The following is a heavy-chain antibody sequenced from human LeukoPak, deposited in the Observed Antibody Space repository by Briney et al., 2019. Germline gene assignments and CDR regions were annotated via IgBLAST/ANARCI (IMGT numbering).Heavy chain of an antibody. V-gene: IGHV3-53*01. Sequence: PGGSLRLSCAASGFTVRDNYMSWVRQAPGKGLEWVAEIYSDGSTYYADSLKGRFTISRDNAKNSLYLQMNSLRAEDTAVYYCAREDASSWDYWGQGILVTVSS. J-gene: IGHJ4*02. D-gene: IGHD6-13*01. CDR2: IYSDGST. CDR3: AREDASSWDY. CDR1: GFTVRDNY.